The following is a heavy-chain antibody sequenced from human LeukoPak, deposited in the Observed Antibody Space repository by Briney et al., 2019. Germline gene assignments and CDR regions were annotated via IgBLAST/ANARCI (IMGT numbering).Heavy chain of an antibody. CDR1: GYSSSSYYY. CDR2: IYHSGTT. D-gene: IGHD5-18*01. Sequence: PSETLSLTCAVSGYSSSSYYYWGWIRQPPGKGLEWIGSIYHSGTTYYNPSLKSRVTISVDTSKNQFSLKLTSVTAADTAVYYCARQGTAVVIDYWGQGTLVTVSS. J-gene: IGHJ4*02. CDR3: ARQGTAVVIDY. V-gene: IGHV4-38-2*01.